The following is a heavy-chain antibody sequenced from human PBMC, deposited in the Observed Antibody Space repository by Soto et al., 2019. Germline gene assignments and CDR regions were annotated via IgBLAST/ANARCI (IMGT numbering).Heavy chain of an antibody. J-gene: IGHJ6*02. Sequence: QVQLVQSGVEVKKPGASVEVSCKASGYSFTTYGISWVRQAPGRGLEWMGWISTWNGDRIYAQKVQGKVTMTIDASTTTGKMELRSLTSDNTAVYYCTRDTGVVAYGSATYGMDVRGQGTTVTVSS. CDR2: ISTWNGDR. CDR1: GYSFTTYG. D-gene: IGHD3-10*01. V-gene: IGHV1-18*01. CDR3: TRDTGVVAYGSATYGMDV.